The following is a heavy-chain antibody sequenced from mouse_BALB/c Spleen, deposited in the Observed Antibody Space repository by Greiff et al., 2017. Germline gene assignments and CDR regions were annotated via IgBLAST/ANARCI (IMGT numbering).Heavy chain of an antibody. CDR1: GFSLTSYG. Sequence: VQLQQSGPGLVQPSQSLSITCTVSGFSLTSYGVHWVRQSPGKGLEWLGVIWSGGSTDYNAAFIARLSISKDNSKSRVFFKMNSLQANDTAIYYCARTVVPSYAMDYWGQGTSVTVSS. CDR3: ARTVVPSYAMDY. D-gene: IGHD1-1*01. V-gene: IGHV2-2*02. CDR2: IWSGGST. J-gene: IGHJ4*01.